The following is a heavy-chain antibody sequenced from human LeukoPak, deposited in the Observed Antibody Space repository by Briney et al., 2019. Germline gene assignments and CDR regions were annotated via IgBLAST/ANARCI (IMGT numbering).Heavy chain of an antibody. D-gene: IGHD5-18*01. CDR2: IKQDGSEK. CDR3: ARCGYSSGYGWGGGSYYYYMDV. V-gene: IGHV3-7*01. CDR1: GFTFSSYG. J-gene: IGHJ6*03. Sequence: GGSLRLSCAASGFTFSSYGMSWVRQAPGKGLEWVASIKQDGSEKYYVDSVKGRFTISRDNAKNSLYVEMNSLRVEDTAVYYCARCGYSSGYGWGGGSYYYYMDVWGKGTTVAVSS.